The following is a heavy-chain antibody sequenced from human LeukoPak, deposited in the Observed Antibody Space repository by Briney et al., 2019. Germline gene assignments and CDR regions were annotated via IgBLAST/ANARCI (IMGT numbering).Heavy chain of an antibody. CDR1: GGSISSYY. V-gene: IGHV4-59*01. CDR2: IYYSGST. CDR3: ARDGVSGSYPNWFDP. Sequence: WETLSLTCTVSGGSISSYYWSWIRQPPGKGLEWIGYIYYSGSTNYNPSLKSRVTISVDTSKNQFSLKLSSVTAADTAVYYCARDGVSGSYPNWFDPWGQGTLATVSS. D-gene: IGHD3-16*02. J-gene: IGHJ5*02.